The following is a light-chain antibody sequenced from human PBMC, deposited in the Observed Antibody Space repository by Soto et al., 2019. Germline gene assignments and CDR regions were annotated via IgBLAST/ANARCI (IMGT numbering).Light chain of an antibody. CDR3: QQYNSYSSFT. Sequence: DIQMTQSPSTLSASVGDRVTITCRASQSISSWLAWYQQKPGKAPKVLIYDASSLESGVPSRFSGSGSGTEFTLTISILQPDDFATYYCQQYNSYSSFTFGQGTKLEIK. V-gene: IGKV1-5*01. CDR2: DAS. J-gene: IGKJ2*01. CDR1: QSISSW.